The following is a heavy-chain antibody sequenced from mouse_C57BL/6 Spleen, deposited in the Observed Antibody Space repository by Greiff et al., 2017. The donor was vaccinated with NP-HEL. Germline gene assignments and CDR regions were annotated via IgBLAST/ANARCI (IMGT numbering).Heavy chain of an antibody. V-gene: IGHV1-80*01. D-gene: IGHD3-3*01. Sequence: VQLQESGAELVKPGASVKISCKASGYAFSSYWMNWVQQRPGKGLEWIGQIYPGDGDTNYNGKFKGKATLTADKSSSTAYMQLSSLTSEDSAVYFCARRDGAYWGQGTLVTVSA. J-gene: IGHJ3*01. CDR2: IYPGDGDT. CDR3: ARRDGAY. CDR1: GYAFSSYW.